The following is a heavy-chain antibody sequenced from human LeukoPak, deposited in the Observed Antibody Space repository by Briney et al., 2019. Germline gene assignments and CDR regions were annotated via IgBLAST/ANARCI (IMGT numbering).Heavy chain of an antibody. Sequence: SVKVSCKASGGTFTNYAFTWVRQAPGQGLEWMGGFIPVFGTANYEQKFQGRVTITADESTTTAYMELRSLRSEDTAVYYCARGVRNSGSYYVDYWGQGTPVTVSS. CDR3: ARGVRNSGSYYVDY. J-gene: IGHJ4*02. CDR1: GGTFTNYA. V-gene: IGHV1-69*01. CDR2: FIPVFGTA. D-gene: IGHD1-26*01.